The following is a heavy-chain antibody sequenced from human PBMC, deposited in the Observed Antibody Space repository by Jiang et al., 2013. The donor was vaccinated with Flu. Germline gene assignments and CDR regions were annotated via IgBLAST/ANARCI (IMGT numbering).Heavy chain of an antibody. CDR2: IYPSGSS. D-gene: IGHD5-24*01. CDR1: GGSFNIYF. CDR3: ARGGDGHSPEYAFDI. J-gene: IGHJ3*02. Sequence: QLVESGPGLVKPSETLSLTCTVSGGSFNIYFWSWIRQPAGKGLEYIGRIYPSGSSNYNPSLESRVSMSVDMSKNQVSLRLNSVTAADTAIYYCARGGDGHSPEYAFDIWGRGTVVTVS. V-gene: IGHV4-4*07.